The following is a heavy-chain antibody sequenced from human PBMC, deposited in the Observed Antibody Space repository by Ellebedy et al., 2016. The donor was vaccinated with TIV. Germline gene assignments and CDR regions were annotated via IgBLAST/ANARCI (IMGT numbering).Heavy chain of an antibody. CDR1: GFTSSSYG. J-gene: IGHJ4*02. Sequence: GESLKISXTVSGFTSSSYGMTWIRQAPGRGLEWVASISSSSNYIEYAASVKGRFTISRDNANSVVYLQMNSLTAEDTAVYFCARELEVVDFEYWGQGTVVTVSS. CDR3: ARELEVVDFEY. CDR2: ISSSSNYI. D-gene: IGHD2-8*02. V-gene: IGHV3-21*06.